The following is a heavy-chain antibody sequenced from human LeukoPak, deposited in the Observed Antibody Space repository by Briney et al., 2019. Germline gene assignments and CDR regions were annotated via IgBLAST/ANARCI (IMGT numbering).Heavy chain of an antibody. V-gene: IGHV1-2*02. D-gene: IGHD3-16*01. J-gene: IGHJ4*02. CDR3: ARGVRLGLRVSPYNY. Sequence: GASVKVSCKASGYTFTDYFMHWVRQAPGQGLEWMGWINPISGGTNYAQEFQGRLTLTRDTSINTAYMELTRLRSDDTAVYYCARGVRLGLRVSPYNYWGQGTLVTVSS. CDR1: GYTFTDYF. CDR2: INPISGGT.